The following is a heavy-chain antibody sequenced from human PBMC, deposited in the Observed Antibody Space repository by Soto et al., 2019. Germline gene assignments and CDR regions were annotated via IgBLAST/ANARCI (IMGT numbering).Heavy chain of an antibody. D-gene: IGHD3-22*01. Sequence: SGTLSLTCTVSGVSISSGGYYWSWILQHPGKVLEWIGYIYYSWSTYYNPSLKSRVTISVDTSKNQFSLKLSSVTAADTAVYYCARCPGRGRYYDSSGSCDYWGQGTLVTVSS. J-gene: IGHJ4*02. CDR1: GVSISSGGYY. V-gene: IGHV4-31*03. CDR2: IYYSWST. CDR3: ARCPGRGRYYDSSGSCDY.